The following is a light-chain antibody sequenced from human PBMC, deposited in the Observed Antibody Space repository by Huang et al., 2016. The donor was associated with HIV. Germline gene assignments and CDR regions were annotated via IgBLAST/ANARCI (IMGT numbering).Light chain of an antibody. Sequence: EIVLTQSPATLSLSPGERATLSCRASQSVSSYLAWYQQKPGQPPRLLIYDASNRATGIPARFSGSASGTYFTLTISSLEPEDFAVYYCQQRSNWPLTFGGGTKVEIK. CDR3: QQRSNWPLT. CDR1: QSVSSY. CDR2: DAS. V-gene: IGKV3-11*01. J-gene: IGKJ4*01.